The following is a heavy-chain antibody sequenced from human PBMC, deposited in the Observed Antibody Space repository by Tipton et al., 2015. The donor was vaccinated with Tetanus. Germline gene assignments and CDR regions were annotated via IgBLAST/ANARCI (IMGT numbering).Heavy chain of an antibody. CDR3: ARGSRFWFDY. Sequence: TLSLTCSVPGDPISSGGYYWTWIRQLPGKGLEWIGYILYTGSTYHNPSLKSRLTISVDTSKNQFSLNLTSVTAADTAVYYCARGSRFWFDYWGQGTLVTVSS. CDR2: ILYTGST. V-gene: IGHV4-31*03. CDR1: GDPISSGGYY. J-gene: IGHJ4*02.